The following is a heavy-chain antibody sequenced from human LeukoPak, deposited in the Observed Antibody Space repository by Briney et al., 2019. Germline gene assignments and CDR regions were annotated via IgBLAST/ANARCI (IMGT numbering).Heavy chain of an antibody. CDR2: LNSDGSTT. J-gene: IGHJ5*02. D-gene: IGHD2-15*01. CDR3: ATLPTSHSLDL. Sequence: GGSLRLSCAVSGFPFSSHWMHWVRQAPGKGLMWVSHLNSDGSTTTYADSVKGRFTISRDNAKNTLYLQMHCLRAEDTAVYYCATLPTSHSLDLWGQGTLVTVSS. V-gene: IGHV3-74*01. CDR1: GFPFSSHW.